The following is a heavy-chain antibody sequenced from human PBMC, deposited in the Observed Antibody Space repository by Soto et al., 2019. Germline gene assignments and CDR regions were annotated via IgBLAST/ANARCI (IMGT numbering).Heavy chain of an antibody. CDR1: GGSISSCGHY. V-gene: IGHV4-31*03. Sequence: SETLSLTCTVSGGSISSCGHYWSWIRQHPGKGLEWIGYIYYSGFTYYNPSLKSRVTMSVDTSQNQVSLNLSSVTAADTAVYYCARDPSPTARYGMDRWGQGTTVTVSS. CDR2: IYYSGFT. CDR3: ARDPSPTARYGMDR. J-gene: IGHJ6*02. D-gene: IGHD4-17*01.